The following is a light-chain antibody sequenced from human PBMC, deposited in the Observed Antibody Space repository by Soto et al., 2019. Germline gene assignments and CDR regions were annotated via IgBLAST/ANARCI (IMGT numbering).Light chain of an antibody. V-gene: IGKV1-39*01. Sequence: DIQMTQSPSSLSVSVGDRVTITCRASQSITNYLNWYQQKPGKAPKLLVYAASSLQSGVPSRFSANGSGKDFTLTISSLQPEDFASYYCQQSDSYPYTFGQGTKLEIK. J-gene: IGKJ2*01. CDR3: QQSDSYPYT. CDR1: QSITNY. CDR2: AAS.